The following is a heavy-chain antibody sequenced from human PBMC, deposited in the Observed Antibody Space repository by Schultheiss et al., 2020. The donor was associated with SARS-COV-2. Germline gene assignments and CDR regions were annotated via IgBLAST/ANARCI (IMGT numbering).Heavy chain of an antibody. D-gene: IGHD6-13*01. V-gene: IGHV4-31*03. J-gene: IGHJ6*03. CDR2: IYYSGST. CDR3: ARELYSSSYYYYYYMDV. CDR1: GGSISSGGYY. Sequence: SETLSLTCTVSGGSISSGGYYWSWIRQHPGKGLEWIGYIYYSGSTYYNPSLKSRVTISVDTSKNQFSLKLSSVTPEDTAVYYCARELYSSSYYYYYYMDVWGKGTTVTVSS.